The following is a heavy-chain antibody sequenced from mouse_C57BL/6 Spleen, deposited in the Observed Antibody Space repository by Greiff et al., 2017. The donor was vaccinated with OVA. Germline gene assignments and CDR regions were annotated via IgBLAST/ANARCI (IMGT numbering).Heavy chain of an antibody. Sequence: QVQLKQSGAELVKPGASVKMSCKASGYTFTSYWITWVKQRPGQGLEWIGDIYPGSGSTNYNEKFKSKATLTVDTSSSTAYMQLSSLTSEDSAVYYCARDYYSNDFDYWGQGTTLTVSS. CDR2: IYPGSGST. V-gene: IGHV1-55*01. CDR3: ARDYYSNDFDY. J-gene: IGHJ2*01. D-gene: IGHD2-5*01. CDR1: GYTFTSYW.